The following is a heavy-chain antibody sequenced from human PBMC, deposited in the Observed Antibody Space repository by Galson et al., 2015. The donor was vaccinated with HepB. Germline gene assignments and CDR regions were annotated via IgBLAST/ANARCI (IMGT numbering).Heavy chain of an antibody. V-gene: IGHV4-34*01. CDR3: ARGGWWLARKKNWFDP. J-gene: IGHJ5*02. CDR1: GGSFSGYY. CDR2: INHSGST. Sequence: TLSLTCAVYGGSFSGYYWSWIRQPPGKGLEWIGEINHSGSTNYNPSPKSRVTISVDTSKNQFSLKLSSVTAADTAVYYCARGGWWLARKKNWFDPWGQGTLVTVSS. D-gene: IGHD6-19*01.